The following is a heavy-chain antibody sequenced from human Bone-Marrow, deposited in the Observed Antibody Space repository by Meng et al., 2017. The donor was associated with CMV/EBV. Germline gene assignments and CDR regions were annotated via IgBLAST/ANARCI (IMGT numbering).Heavy chain of an antibody. Sequence: GESLKISCTASGFTFGDYAMNWVRQAPGKGLEWVGFIRSKAYGGTTEYAASVKGRFTISRDNAKSSLYLQMNSLRVEDTAVYFCARGGGTYSGDYWGQGPLVTVSS. CDR2: IRSKAYGGTT. CDR3: ARGGGTYSGDY. D-gene: IGHD1-26*01. CDR1: GFTFGDYA. V-gene: IGHV3-49*04. J-gene: IGHJ4*02.